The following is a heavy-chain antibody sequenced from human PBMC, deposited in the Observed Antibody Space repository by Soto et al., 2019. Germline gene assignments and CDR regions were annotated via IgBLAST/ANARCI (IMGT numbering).Heavy chain of an antibody. Sequence: GESLKISCRGSGYTFTDYWIVWVRQMPGKGLEWMGIIYPGDSDTRYSPSFQGQVTISADKSISTAYLQWSSLKASDTAMYYCAGSNYYYDSSNYGMDVWGQGTTVTVSS. V-gene: IGHV5-51*01. CDR2: IYPGDSDT. D-gene: IGHD3-22*01. CDR1: GYTFTDYW. J-gene: IGHJ6*02. CDR3: AGSNYYYDSSNYGMDV.